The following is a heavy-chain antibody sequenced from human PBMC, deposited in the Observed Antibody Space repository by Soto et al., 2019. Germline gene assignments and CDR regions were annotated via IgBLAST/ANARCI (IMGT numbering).Heavy chain of an antibody. Sequence: QVQLQESGPGLVRPSETLSLTCTVSGASISSYYWTWVRQPPGKGLEWIGYMSNSGSTNYNPSFRSRVTMPVDTSKNLFSRKLSSVTAADTAVYYCVRHATDHRGNAEDWYFGLWGRGTLVTVSS. J-gene: IGHJ2*01. V-gene: IGHV4-59*08. CDR3: VRHATDHRGNAEDWYFGL. CDR2: MSNSGST. CDR1: GASISSYY. D-gene: IGHD2-15*01.